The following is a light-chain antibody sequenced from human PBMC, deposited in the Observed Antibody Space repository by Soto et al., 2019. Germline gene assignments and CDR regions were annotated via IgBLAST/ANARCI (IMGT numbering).Light chain of an antibody. J-gene: IGKJ1*01. CDR2: GAS. Sequence: EIVLTQSPGTLSLSPGERATPSCRASQSVSSSYIAWYQQKRGQAPRRLIYGASIRATGIPDRFSGSGSGTDFTLTISRLEPEDFALYYCQQYHTSPLTFGQGTKVDIK. V-gene: IGKV3-20*01. CDR1: QSVSSSY. CDR3: QQYHTSPLT.